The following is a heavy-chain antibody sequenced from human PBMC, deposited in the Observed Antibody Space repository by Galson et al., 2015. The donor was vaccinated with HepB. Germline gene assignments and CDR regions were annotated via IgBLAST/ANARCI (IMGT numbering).Heavy chain of an antibody. CDR1: GFTFSTYN. Sequence: SLRLSCAASGFTFSTYNMNWVRQAPGGGPEWLSYISSSGSTIYYADSVKGRFTISRDNAKNSLYLQMSSLRAEDTAVYHCARDSSLADRVNWFDPWGQGTLVTVSS. J-gene: IGHJ5*02. CDR2: ISSSGSTI. V-gene: IGHV3-48*01. D-gene: IGHD6-19*01. CDR3: ARDSSLADRVNWFDP.